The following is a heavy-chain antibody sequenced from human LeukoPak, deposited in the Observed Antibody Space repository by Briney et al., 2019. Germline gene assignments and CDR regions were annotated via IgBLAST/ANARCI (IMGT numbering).Heavy chain of an antibody. CDR3: ARDCAGDCRDAFDI. Sequence: GDSVKVSCKASGYTFTSYAISWVRQAPGQGLEWMGWISADNGNTDYAQRFQGRVTMTTDTSTSTAYMELRSLRSDDTAVYYCARDCAGDCRDAFDIWGQGTMVTVSS. V-gene: IGHV1-18*01. CDR2: ISADNGNT. J-gene: IGHJ3*02. CDR1: GYTFTSYA. D-gene: IGHD2-21*02.